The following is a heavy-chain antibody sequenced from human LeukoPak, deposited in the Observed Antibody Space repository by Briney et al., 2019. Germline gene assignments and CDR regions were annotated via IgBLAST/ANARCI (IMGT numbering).Heavy chain of an antibody. CDR3: AKVVGATIFRIKGHYFGY. CDR1: GFTFSSFG. V-gene: IGHV3-30*18. J-gene: IGHJ4*02. D-gene: IGHD1-26*01. Sequence: GGSLRLSCAASGFTFSSFGMHWVRQAPGKGLEWVAVISYDGSNKYYADSVKGRFTISRDNSKNTLYLQVNSLRAEDTAVYYCAKVVGATIFRIKGHYFGYWGQGTLVTVSS. CDR2: ISYDGSNK.